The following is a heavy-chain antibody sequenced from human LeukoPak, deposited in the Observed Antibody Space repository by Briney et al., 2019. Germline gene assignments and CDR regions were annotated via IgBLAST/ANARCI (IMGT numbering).Heavy chain of an antibody. D-gene: IGHD3-9*01. CDR2: IYHSGST. CDR1: GYSISSGYY. CDR3: AREKDYFDWFHDAFDI. V-gene: IGHV4-38-2*02. J-gene: IGHJ3*02. Sequence: SETLSLTCAVSGYSISSGYYWGWIRQPPGKGREWIGSIYHSGSTYYNPSLKSRVTISVDTSKNQFSLKLSSVTAADTAVYYCAREKDYFDWFHDAFDIWGQGTMVTVSS.